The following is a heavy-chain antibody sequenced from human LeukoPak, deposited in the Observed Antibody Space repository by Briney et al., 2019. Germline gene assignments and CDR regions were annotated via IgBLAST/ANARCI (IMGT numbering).Heavy chain of an antibody. CDR1: GYTFTGYY. V-gene: IGHV1-2*02. J-gene: IGHJ4*02. CDR2: INPNSGGT. CDR3: ATVIAAAGTLDY. D-gene: IGHD6-13*01. Sequence: GASVKVSCKASGYTFTGYYMHWVRQAPGQGLEWMGWINPNSGGTNYAQKFQGRVTMTEDTSTDTAYMELSSLRSEDTAVYYCATVIAAAGTLDYWGQGTLVTVSS.